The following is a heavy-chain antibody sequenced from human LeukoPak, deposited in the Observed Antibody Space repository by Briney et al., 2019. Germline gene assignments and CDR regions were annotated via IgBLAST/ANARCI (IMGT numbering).Heavy chain of an antibody. D-gene: IGHD2-2*01. CDR3: ARDWYCSSTSRYWAYFDY. J-gene: IGHJ4*02. V-gene: IGHV1-18*01. CDR2: ISAYKANT. Sequence: ASVKVSCKASGYTFTSYGISWVRQAPGQGREWMGWISAYKANTNYAQNLKGRVTITTDTSTSTAYMELRSLRSDDTAVYSCARDWYCSSTSRYWAYFDYWGQGTLVTVSS. CDR1: GYTFTSYG.